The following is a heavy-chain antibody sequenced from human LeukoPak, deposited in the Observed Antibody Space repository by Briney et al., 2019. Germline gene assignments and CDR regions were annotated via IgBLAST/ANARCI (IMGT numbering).Heavy chain of an antibody. CDR2: ISAYNGNT. Sequence: ASVKVSCKASGYTFTSYDISWVRQAPGQGLEWMGWISAYNGNTNYAQKLQGRVTMTTDTSTSTAYMELRSLRSDDTAVYYCARDRRRYSSGNDAFDIWGQGTMVTVSS. D-gene: IGHD6-19*01. V-gene: IGHV1-18*01. CDR3: ARDRRRYSSGNDAFDI. CDR1: GYTFTSYD. J-gene: IGHJ3*02.